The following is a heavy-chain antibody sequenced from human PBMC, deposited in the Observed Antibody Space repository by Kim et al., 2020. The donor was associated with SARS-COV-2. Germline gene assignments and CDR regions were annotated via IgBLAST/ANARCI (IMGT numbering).Heavy chain of an antibody. Sequence: SETLSLTCTVSGGSISSYYWSWIRQPPGKGLEWIGYIYYSGSTNYNPSLKSRVTISVDTSKNQFSLKLSSVTAADTAVYYCAAGSYYETVPYYYYGMDVWGQGTTVTVSS. D-gene: IGHD1-26*01. J-gene: IGHJ6*02. CDR2: IYYSGST. CDR3: AAGSYYETVPYYYYGMDV. CDR1: GGSISSYY. V-gene: IGHV4-59*13.